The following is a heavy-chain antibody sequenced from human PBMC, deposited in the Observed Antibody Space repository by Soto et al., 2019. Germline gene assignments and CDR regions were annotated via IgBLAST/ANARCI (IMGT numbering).Heavy chain of an antibody. Sequence: PSETLSLTCTVSGGSISSGGYYWSWIRQHPGKGLEWIGYIYYSGSTYYNPSLKSLVTISVDTSKNQFSLKLSSVTAADTAVYYCARSGYSYGPNPLLYWGQGTLVTVSS. CDR1: GGSISSGGYY. CDR3: ARSGYSYGPNPLLY. V-gene: IGHV4-31*01. J-gene: IGHJ4*02. CDR2: IYYSGST. D-gene: IGHD5-18*01.